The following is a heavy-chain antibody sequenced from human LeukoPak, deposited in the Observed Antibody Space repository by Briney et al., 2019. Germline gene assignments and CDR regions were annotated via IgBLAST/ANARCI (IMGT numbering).Heavy chain of an antibody. J-gene: IGHJ3*02. CDR2: ISGSGGST. Sequence: GGSLRLSCAASGFTFSSYAMSWVRQAPGKGLEWVSAISGSGGSTYYADSVKGRFTISRDNSKNTLYLQMNSLRAEDTAVYYCARYRSDDFGAFDIWGQGTMVTVSS. CDR1: GFTFSSYA. D-gene: IGHD4/OR15-4a*01. CDR3: ARYRSDDFGAFDI. V-gene: IGHV3-23*01.